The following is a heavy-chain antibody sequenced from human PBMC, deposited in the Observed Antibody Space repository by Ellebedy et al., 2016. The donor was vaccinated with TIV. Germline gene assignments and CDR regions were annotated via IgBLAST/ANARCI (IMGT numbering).Heavy chain of an antibody. J-gene: IGHJ4*02. Sequence: GGSLRLSXAASRFTFSIFGLHWVRQAPGKGLKWVALISSDGRKKYYADSVRGRFTISRDNSKNTLYLQMDSLRVEDTAIYYCAKDESVGEVPRPFDYWGQGTLVTASS. CDR2: ISSDGRKK. CDR3: AKDESVGEVPRPFDY. CDR1: RFTFSIFG. V-gene: IGHV3-30*18. D-gene: IGHD3-10*01.